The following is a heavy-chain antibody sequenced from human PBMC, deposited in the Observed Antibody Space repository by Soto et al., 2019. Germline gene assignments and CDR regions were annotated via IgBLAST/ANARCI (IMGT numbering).Heavy chain of an antibody. J-gene: IGHJ6*03. CDR1: GYTFTSYG. V-gene: IGHV1-18*03. D-gene: IGHD2-2*01. Sequence: VKVSCKASGYTFTSYGISWVRQAPGQGLEWMGWISAYNGNTNYAISVKGRFTISRDNSKNTLYFQIGSLRAEDMAVYYCARDGGYCSSTSCYLRIDYYYYMDVWGKGTTVTVSS. CDR2: ISAYNGNT. CDR3: ARDGGYCSSTSCYLRIDYYYYMDV.